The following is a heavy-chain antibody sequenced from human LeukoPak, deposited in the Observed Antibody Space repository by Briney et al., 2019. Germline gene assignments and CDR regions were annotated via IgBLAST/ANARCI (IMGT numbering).Heavy chain of an antibody. Sequence: GGSLRLSCSASGFTFSSYAMHWVRQAPGKGLEYVSAISGNGGITYYADSVKGRFTSSRDNSKNSLYLQMSSLRAEDTAVYYSLKDPSDILTGPGSNWGQGTLVTVSS. V-gene: IGHV3-64D*06. CDR3: LKDPSDILTGPGSN. J-gene: IGHJ4*02. CDR2: ISGNGGIT. D-gene: IGHD3-9*01. CDR1: GFTFSSYA.